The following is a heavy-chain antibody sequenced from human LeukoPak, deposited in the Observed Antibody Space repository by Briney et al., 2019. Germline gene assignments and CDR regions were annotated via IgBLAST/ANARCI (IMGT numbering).Heavy chain of an antibody. V-gene: IGHV3-23*01. CDR3: AKVTIPAAQGRYLFDP. CDR2: INPSGVYT. J-gene: IGHJ5*02. CDR1: GFTFSNYA. D-gene: IGHD2-2*01. Sequence: GGSLRLSCAASGFTFSNYAMNWVRQAPGKGLEWVSSINPSGVYTYYADSVKGRFTISRDNSKNTVYLQMDSLRAEDTAVYYCAKVTIPAAQGRYLFDPWGQRTRVSVSS.